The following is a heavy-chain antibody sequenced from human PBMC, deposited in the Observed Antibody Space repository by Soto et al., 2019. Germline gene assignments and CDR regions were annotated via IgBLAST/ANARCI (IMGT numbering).Heavy chain of an antibody. CDR1: GGTFSSYA. J-gene: IGHJ4*02. Sequence: SVKVSCKASGGTFSSYAISWVRQAPGQGLEWMGGIIPIFGTANYAQKFQGRVTITADESTSTAYMELSSLRSEDTAVYYCARDLASSGWQGTFDYWGQGTLVTVSS. CDR3: ARDLASSGWQGTFDY. V-gene: IGHV1-69*13. CDR2: IIPIFGTA. D-gene: IGHD6-19*01.